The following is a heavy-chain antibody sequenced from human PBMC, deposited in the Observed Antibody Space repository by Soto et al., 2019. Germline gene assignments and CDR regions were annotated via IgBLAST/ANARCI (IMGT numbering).Heavy chain of an antibody. Sequence: ESGGGLVQPGGSLRLSCAASGFTFSSYWMSWVRQAPGKGLEWVANIKQDGSEKYYVDSVKGRFTISRDNAKNSLYLQMNSLRAEDTAVYYCARDALDCSGGSCYSMGYFDYWGQGTLVTVSS. CDR2: IKQDGSEK. CDR3: ARDALDCSGGSCYSMGYFDY. V-gene: IGHV3-7*05. CDR1: GFTFSSYW. J-gene: IGHJ4*02. D-gene: IGHD2-15*01.